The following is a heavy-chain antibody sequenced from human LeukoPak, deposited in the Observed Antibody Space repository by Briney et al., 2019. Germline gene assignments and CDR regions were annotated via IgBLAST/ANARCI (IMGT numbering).Heavy chain of an antibody. J-gene: IGHJ5*02. CDR1: GGSISSISNHY. D-gene: IGHD6-25*01. V-gene: IGHV4-61*01. CDR3: AREYRSDYSGSLWFDP. Sequence: SETLSLTCIVSGGSISSISNHYWSWIRQPSGKRLEWIGYIYYSGSADYNPSLKGRVTISMDTSKNQFSLQMKSVTAADTAVYSCAREYRSDYSGSLWFDPWGQGTLVTVSS. CDR2: IYYSGSA.